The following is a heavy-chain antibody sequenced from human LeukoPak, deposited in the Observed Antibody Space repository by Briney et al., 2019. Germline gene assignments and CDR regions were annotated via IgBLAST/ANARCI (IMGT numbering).Heavy chain of an antibody. CDR1: GYTFTGYY. Sequence: ASVKVSCKASGYTFTGYYMHWVRQAPGQGLEWMGIINPSGGSTSYAQKFQGRVTMTRDMSTSTVYMELSSLRSEDTAVYYCARDDSSGYYVDYWGQGTLVTVSS. V-gene: IGHV1-46*01. CDR2: INPSGGST. J-gene: IGHJ4*02. CDR3: ARDDSSGYYVDY. D-gene: IGHD3-22*01.